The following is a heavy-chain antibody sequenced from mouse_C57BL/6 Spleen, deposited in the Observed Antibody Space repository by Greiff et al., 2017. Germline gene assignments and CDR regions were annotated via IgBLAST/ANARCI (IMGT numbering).Heavy chain of an antibody. V-gene: IGHV1-18*01. D-gene: IGHD1-1*01. CDR2: INPNDGGT. CDR3: ARRYDGSSPYYFDY. J-gene: IGHJ2*01. CDR1: GYTFTDYN. Sequence: EVQLKESGPELVKPGASVKIPCKASGYTFTDYNMDWVKQSPGKSLEWIGDINPNDGGTIYNQKFKGKATLTVDKSSSTAYMELRRLTSEDTAVYYCARRYDGSSPYYFDYWGQGTTLTVSS.